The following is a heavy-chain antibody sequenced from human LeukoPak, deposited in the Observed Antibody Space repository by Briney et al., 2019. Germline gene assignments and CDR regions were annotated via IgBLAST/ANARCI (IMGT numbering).Heavy chain of an antibody. D-gene: IGHD2-2*01. Sequence: PGGSLRLSCAASGFSFDDYGMSWVRQAPGKGLGLVSGVSWNCGSTGHADSTNGRFTISRDNAKNYLYLQMNSLRAEDTPLYYCALVPAAYYYYYIDVWGKGTTVTLSS. V-gene: IGHV3-20*04. CDR2: VSWNCGST. J-gene: IGHJ6*03. CDR3: ALVPAAYYYYYIDV. CDR1: GFSFDDYG.